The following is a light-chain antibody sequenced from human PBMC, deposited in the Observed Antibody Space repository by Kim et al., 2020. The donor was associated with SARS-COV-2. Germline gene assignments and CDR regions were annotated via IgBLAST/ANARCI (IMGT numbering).Light chain of an antibody. CDR2: DVT. Sequence: GQSITISCTGTTTDIGGFNYVSWYQQHPGKAPKLMIFDVTKRPSGVSNRFSGSKSGNTASLTISGLQAGDEADYYCISYTIISTYIFGSGTKVTVL. V-gene: IGLV2-14*03. CDR3: ISYTIISTYI. J-gene: IGLJ1*01. CDR1: TTDIGGFNY.